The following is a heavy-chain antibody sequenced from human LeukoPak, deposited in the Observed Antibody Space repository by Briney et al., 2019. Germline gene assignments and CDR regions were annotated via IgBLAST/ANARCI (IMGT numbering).Heavy chain of an antibody. Sequence: GRSLRLSCAASGFTFSSYGMHWVRQAPGKGLEWVALIWYDGSHKYYADSVKGRFTISRDNSKNSLYLQMNSLRAEDTAVYYCARETVTTALWGQGTLVTVSS. V-gene: IGHV3-33*01. CDR1: GFTFSSYG. J-gene: IGHJ4*02. CDR3: ARETVTTAL. D-gene: IGHD4-11*01. CDR2: IWYDGSHK.